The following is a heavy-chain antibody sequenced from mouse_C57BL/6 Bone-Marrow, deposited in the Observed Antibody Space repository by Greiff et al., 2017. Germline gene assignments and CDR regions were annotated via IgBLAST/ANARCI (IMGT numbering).Heavy chain of an antibody. J-gene: IGHJ3*01. Sequence: QVQLKESGAELVRPGASVTLSCKASGYTFTDYEMHWVKQTPVHGLEWIGAIDPETGGTAYNQKFKGKAILTADKSSSTAYMELRSLTSEDSAVYYCTREGGDGYYGWFAYWGQGTLVTVSA. V-gene: IGHV1-15*01. CDR3: TREGGDGYYGWFAY. CDR2: IDPETGGT. D-gene: IGHD2-3*01. CDR1: GYTFTDYE.